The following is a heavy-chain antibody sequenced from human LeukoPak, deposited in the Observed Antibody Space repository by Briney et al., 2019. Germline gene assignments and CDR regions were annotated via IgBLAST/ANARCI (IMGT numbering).Heavy chain of an antibody. CDR1: GGPINNLY. V-gene: IGHV4-59*11. Sequence: PSETLSLTCTVSGGPINNLYWSWIRQPPGKGLEWIGYIYYTGITKYNPSLKSRVTISVDTSKNQFSLNLRYVTAADTAVYYCARVFPHGYSDYWGQGTLITVSS. CDR3: ARVFPHGYSDY. J-gene: IGHJ4*02. D-gene: IGHD3-9*01. CDR2: IYYTGIT.